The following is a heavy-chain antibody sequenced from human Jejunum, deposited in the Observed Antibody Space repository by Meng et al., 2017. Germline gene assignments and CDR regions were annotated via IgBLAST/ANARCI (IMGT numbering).Heavy chain of an antibody. J-gene: IGHJ4*02. V-gene: IGHV3-23*01. CDR1: GFTFSSYA. D-gene: IGHD3-22*01. Sequence: EVQLLESGGGLVQPGGSLRLSCAASGFTFSSYAMGWVRQASGKGLEWVSAISGSGGSTYYADSVKGRFTISRDNSKNTLFLQMNSLRAEDTALYYCAKVDSAYYPVPIDYWGQGTLVTVSS. CDR2: ISGSGGST. CDR3: AKVDSAYYPVPIDY.